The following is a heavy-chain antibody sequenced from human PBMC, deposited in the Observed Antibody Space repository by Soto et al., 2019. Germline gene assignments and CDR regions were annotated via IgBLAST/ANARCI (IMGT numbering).Heavy chain of an antibody. CDR3: AKDGGKDGSVGNWVDP. D-gene: IGHD3-3*01. J-gene: IGHJ5*02. CDR2: IIPIYGSA. Sequence: QVQLVQSGAEVKNPGSSVKVSCKASGGTFSNYAITWVRQAPGQGLEWLGRIIPIYGSANYAQKFQGRGTITADESTTTAYMELSSLRSDDTAVYYWAKDGGKDGSVGNWVDPWGQGTLVTVSS. CDR1: GGTFSNYA. V-gene: IGHV1-69*15.